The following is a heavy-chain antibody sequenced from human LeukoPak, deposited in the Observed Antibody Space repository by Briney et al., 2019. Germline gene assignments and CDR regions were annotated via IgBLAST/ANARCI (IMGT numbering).Heavy chain of an antibody. CDR3: ANYRKPQGLDY. CDR2: ISANGADE. J-gene: IGHJ4*02. V-gene: IGHV3-23*01. D-gene: IGHD1-14*01. CDR1: RFTFSTYA. Sequence: SGGSLRLSCAVSRFTFSTYAMSWVRQAPGQGLRWVSAISANGADEYYADYVKGRFTISRDNSKNTLFLQMTSLGVEDTAVYFCANYRKPQGLDYWGQGTLVTVSS.